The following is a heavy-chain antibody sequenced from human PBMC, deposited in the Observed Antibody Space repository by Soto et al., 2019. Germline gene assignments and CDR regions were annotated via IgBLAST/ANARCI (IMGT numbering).Heavy chain of an antibody. D-gene: IGHD6-19*01. CDR3: ARAPGEQWSERGYFQH. J-gene: IGHJ1*01. Sequence: PGESLKISCKGSGYSFTSYWIGWVRQMPGKGLEWMGIIYPGDSDTRYSPSFQGQVTISADKSISTAYLQWSSLKASDTAMYYCARAPGEQWSERGYFQHWGQGTLVTVSS. CDR1: GYSFTSYW. CDR2: IYPGDSDT. V-gene: IGHV5-51*01.